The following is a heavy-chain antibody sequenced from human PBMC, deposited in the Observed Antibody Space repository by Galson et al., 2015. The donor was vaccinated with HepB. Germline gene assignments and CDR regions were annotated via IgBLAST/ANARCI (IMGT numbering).Heavy chain of an antibody. CDR3: ARVADADYGDHSHFDY. CDR2: ISSSTTYT. V-gene: IGHV3-11*06. J-gene: IGHJ4*02. CDR1: GFIFSDYY. D-gene: IGHD4-17*01. Sequence: SLRLSCAASGFIFSDYYMSWIRQAPGKGLEWLSYISSSTTYTNYADSVKGRFTISRDNAKNSLFLQINSLRAEDTAVYYCARVADADYGDHSHFDYWGQGTLVTVSS.